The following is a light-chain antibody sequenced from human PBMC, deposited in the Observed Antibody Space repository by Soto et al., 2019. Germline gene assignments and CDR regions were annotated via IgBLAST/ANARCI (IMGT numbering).Light chain of an antibody. V-gene: IGKV1-27*01. CDR1: QGISNY. Sequence: EIHLPQTASTRYASVGDRVTITCRASQGISNYLAWYQQKPGKVPKLLIYAASTLQSGVPSRFSGSGSGTDFTLTISSLQPEDVATYYCQKYNSAPRTFGQGTKV. CDR3: QKYNSAPRT. CDR2: AAS. J-gene: IGKJ1*01.